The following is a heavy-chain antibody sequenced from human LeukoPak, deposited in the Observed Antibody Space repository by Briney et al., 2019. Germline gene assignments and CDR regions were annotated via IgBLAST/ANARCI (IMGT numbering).Heavy chain of an antibody. CDR2: INPCSGCT. CDR1: GYSFTDYY. V-gene: IGHV1-2*02. Sequence: GASVKVSCKASGYSFTDYYLHWVRQAPGQGLEWMGWINPCSGCTNYAQKFQGRVTITRNTSINTAYMELSRLISDDTAVYYCARPANTYGGNNHDAFDIWGQGTMVTVSS. CDR3: ARPANTYGGNNHDAFDI. D-gene: IGHD4-23*01. J-gene: IGHJ3*02.